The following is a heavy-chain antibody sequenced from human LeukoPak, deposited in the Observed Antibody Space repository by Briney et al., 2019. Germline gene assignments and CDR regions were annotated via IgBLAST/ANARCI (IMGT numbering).Heavy chain of an antibody. CDR1: GFTFSSYG. CDR2: IWYDGSNK. D-gene: IGHD6-19*01. Sequence: GGSLRLSCAASGFTFSSYGMHWVRQAPGKGLEWVTTIWYDGSNKYYANSVKGRFTISRDNSKNTLFLQMNSLRAEDTGVYYCARGAQAVAGTYGYWRQGALVTVSS. CDR3: ARGAQAVAGTYGY. V-gene: IGHV3-33*01. J-gene: IGHJ4*02.